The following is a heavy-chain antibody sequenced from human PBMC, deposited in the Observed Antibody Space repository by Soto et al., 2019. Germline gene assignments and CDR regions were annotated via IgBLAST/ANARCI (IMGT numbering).Heavy chain of an antibody. V-gene: IGHV1-69*01. CDR1: GGTFSSHS. CDR2: IITLFGTS. J-gene: IGHJ4*02. CDR3: AREVGYGYFSAALLD. D-gene: IGHD5-18*01. Sequence: VQLMQSGAEVKKPGSSVKVSCKASGGTFSSHSINWVRQAPGQGLEWMGGIITLFGTSNYAQNFQGRVTITADQSTSTAYMELNSLRSDDTAVYYCAREVGYGYFSAALLDWGQGTLVTVSS.